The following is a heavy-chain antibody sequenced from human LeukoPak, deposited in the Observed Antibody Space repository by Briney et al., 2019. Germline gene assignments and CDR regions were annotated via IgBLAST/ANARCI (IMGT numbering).Heavy chain of an antibody. Sequence: ASVKVSCKASGYTFTGYYMHWVRQAPGQGLEWMGWINPNSGGTNYAQKFQGRVTMTRDTSISTAHMELSRLRSDDTAVYYCVRDLRDRDYYYYYYMDVWGKGTTVTVSS. D-gene: IGHD4-17*01. CDR2: INPNSGGT. J-gene: IGHJ6*03. V-gene: IGHV1-2*02. CDR3: VRDLRDRDYYYYYYMDV. CDR1: GYTFTGYY.